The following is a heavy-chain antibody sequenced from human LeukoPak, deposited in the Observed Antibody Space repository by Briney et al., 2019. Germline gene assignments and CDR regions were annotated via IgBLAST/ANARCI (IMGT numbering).Heavy chain of an antibody. Sequence: GASVKVSCKXSGYTFTSYYIYWVRQAPGQGLEWMGIINPSGGSTNYAQKFQGRVTMTRDTSTSTVYMELSSLRSEDMAVYYCARGWGPSGSYDYWGQGTPVTVSS. J-gene: IGHJ4*02. D-gene: IGHD1-26*01. CDR1: GYTFTSYY. CDR2: INPSGGST. CDR3: ARGWGPSGSYDY. V-gene: IGHV1-46*01.